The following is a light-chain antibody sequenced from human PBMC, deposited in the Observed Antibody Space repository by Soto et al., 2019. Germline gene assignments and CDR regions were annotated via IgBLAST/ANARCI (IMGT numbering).Light chain of an antibody. Sequence: EIVLAQSPATRSLSPGERATLSCRASQSVSIYLAWYQQKPGQAPRLLIYDASNRATGIPARFSGSGSGTDFTLTISSLAPEDSAVYYCQQRSKWPPKITFGQGTRLEIK. J-gene: IGKJ5*01. CDR1: QSVSIY. V-gene: IGKV3-11*01. CDR2: DAS. CDR3: QQRSKWPPKIT.